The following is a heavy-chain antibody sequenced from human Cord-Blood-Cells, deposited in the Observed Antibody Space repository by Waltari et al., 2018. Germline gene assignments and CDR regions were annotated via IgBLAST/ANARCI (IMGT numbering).Heavy chain of an antibody. Sequence: QVQLQQWGAGLLKPSETLSLTCAVYGGSFSGYYWSWIRQPPGKGLEWIGEINHSGSSHYNPHLKGWVTISAGTPKNQFSLRLGCVTAADPAVYYCARHEEWELLGGVDYWGQGTLVTVSS. V-gene: IGHV4-34*01. CDR3: ARHEEWELLGGVDY. CDR1: GGSFSGYY. J-gene: IGHJ4*02. D-gene: IGHD1-26*01. CDR2: INHSGSS.